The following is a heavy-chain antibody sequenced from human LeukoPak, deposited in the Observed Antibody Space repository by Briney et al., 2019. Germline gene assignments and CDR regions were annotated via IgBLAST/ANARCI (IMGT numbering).Heavy chain of an antibody. CDR3: ARDDGPDAFDI. J-gene: IGHJ3*02. Sequence: SETLSLTCTVSGYSITSAYYWSWIRQPAGKGREWIGRIYTSGSTNYNPSLKSRVTISVDTSKNQFSLKLSSVTAADTAVYYCARDDGPDAFDIWGQGTMVTVSS. V-gene: IGHV4-61*02. CDR1: GYSITSAYY. D-gene: IGHD5-24*01. CDR2: IYTSGST.